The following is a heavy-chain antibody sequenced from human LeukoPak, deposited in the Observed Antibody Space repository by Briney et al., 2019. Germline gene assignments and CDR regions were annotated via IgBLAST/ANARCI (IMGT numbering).Heavy chain of an antibody. J-gene: IGHJ5*02. D-gene: IGHD6-19*01. CDR2: INPSGGST. CDR3: ARVAAAAVAVDWFDP. Sequence: GASVKVSCKASGYTSTSYYMHWVRQAPGQGLEWMGIINPSGGSTSYAQKFQGRVTMTRDMSTSTVYMELSSLRSEDTAVYYCARVAAAAVAVDWFDPWGQGTLVTVSS. V-gene: IGHV1-46*01. CDR1: GYTSTSYY.